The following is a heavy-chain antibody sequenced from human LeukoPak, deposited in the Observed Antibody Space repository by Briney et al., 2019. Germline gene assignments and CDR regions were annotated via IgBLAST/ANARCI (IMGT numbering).Heavy chain of an antibody. CDR3: ARDSSGYQ. CDR2: IKEDGSEK. V-gene: IGHV3-7*01. CDR1: GFTFSTYW. Sequence: GGSLRLSCAASGFTFSTYWMSWVRQAPGKGLEWVANIKEDGSEKYYGDSVKGRFTIFRDNAKNSLYLQMNSLRAEDTAVYYCARDSSGYQWGQGTLVTVSS. J-gene: IGHJ4*02. D-gene: IGHD3-22*01.